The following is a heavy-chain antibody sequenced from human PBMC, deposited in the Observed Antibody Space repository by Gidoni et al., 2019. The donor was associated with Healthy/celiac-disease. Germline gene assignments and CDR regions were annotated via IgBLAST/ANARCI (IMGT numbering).Heavy chain of an antibody. V-gene: IGHV1-24*01. CDR3: ATKIYDSSGYSQIDY. CDR2: FDPEDGET. CDR1: GSTHTELS. J-gene: IGHJ4*02. D-gene: IGHD3-22*01. Sequence: QVPLVPSSAEVKKPGAHVKVSCQVSGSTHTELSMHWVRQAPGKGLEWMGGFDPEDGETIYAQKFQGRVTMTEDTYTDTAYMELSSLRSEDTAVYYCATKIYDSSGYSQIDYWGQGTLVTVSS.